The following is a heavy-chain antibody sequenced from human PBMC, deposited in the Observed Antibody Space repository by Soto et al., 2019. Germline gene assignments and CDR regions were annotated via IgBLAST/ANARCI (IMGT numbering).Heavy chain of an antibody. CDR3: ASGPSSQGS. J-gene: IGHJ5*02. D-gene: IGHD2-15*01. Sequence: EVQLVESGGELVQPGRSLRLSCAASGFTIEDYVMHWVRQAPGKGLEWVAGINWNGDELVYADSVKGRFSISRANARNSLYLQMTSLRPDDTAVYYCASGPSSQGSWGQGTLVTVST. CDR2: INWNGDEL. CDR1: GFTIEDYV. V-gene: IGHV3-9*01.